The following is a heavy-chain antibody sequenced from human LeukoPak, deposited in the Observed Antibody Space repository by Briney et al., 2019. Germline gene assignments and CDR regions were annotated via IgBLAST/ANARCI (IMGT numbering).Heavy chain of an antibody. J-gene: IGHJ4*02. CDR2: ISYDGSNK. CDR3: AKDGRYSYGKYGGYFDY. V-gene: IGHV3-30*18. D-gene: IGHD5-18*01. CDR1: GFTFSSYG. Sequence: GGSLRLSCAASGFTFSSYGMHWVRQAPGKGLEWVAVISYDGSNKYYADSVKGRFTISRDNSKNTLYLQMNSLRAEDPAVYYCAKDGRYSYGKYGGYFDYWGQGTLVTVSS.